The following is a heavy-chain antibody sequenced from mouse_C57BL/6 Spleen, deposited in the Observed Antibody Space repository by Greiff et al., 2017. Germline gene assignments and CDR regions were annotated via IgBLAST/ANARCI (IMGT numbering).Heavy chain of an antibody. CDR2: IYPGDGDT. Sequence: QVQLQQSGAELVKPGASVKISCKASGYAFSSYWMNWVKQRPGKGLEWIGQIYPGDGDTNYNGKFKGKATLTADKSSSTAYMQLSSLTSEDSAVYFCARGTWKVYYFHYWGQGTTLTVSS. D-gene: IGHD1-3*01. CDR1: GYAFSSYW. J-gene: IGHJ2*01. V-gene: IGHV1-80*01. CDR3: ARGTWKVYYFHY.